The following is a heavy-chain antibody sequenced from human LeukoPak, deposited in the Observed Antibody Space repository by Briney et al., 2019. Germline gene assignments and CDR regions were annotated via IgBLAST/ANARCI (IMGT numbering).Heavy chain of an antibody. CDR3: ATISRSVSSHFDY. CDR1: GFTFSTYW. CDR2: INGDGGTT. J-gene: IGHJ4*02. Sequence: PGGSLRLSCEASGFTFSTYWMHWVRQAPGKELVWVSRINGDGGTTDYAASVKGRFTVSRDNAKNTLYLQMNSLRAEDTSVYYYATISRSVSSHFDYWGQGTLVTVSS. D-gene: IGHD1-26*01. V-gene: IGHV3-74*01.